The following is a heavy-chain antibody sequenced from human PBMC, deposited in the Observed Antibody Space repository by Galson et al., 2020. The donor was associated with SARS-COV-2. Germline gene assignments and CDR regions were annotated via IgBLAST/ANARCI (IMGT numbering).Heavy chain of an antibody. CDR1: GFTFSSYS. CDR3: VKSGGRDGYNYGGFVYY. D-gene: IGHD5-12*01. Sequence: GGSLRLYCAASGFTFSSYSMNWVRQAPGKGLEWVSAISGSGGSTYYADSVKGRFTISRDNSKNTLYLQMNSLRAEDTAVYYCVKSGGRDGYNYGGFVYYWGQETLVTVSS. V-gene: IGHV3-23*01. CDR2: ISGSGGST. J-gene: IGHJ4*02.